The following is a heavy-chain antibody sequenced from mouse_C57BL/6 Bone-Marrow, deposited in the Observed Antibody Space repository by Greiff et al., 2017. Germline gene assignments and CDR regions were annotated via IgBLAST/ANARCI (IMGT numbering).Heavy chain of an antibody. Sequence: VQLQQSGPELVKPGASVKISCKASGYSFTDYNMNWVKQSNGKSLEWIGVINPNYGTTSYNQKFKGKATLTVDQSSSTAYMQLNSLTSEDSAVYYGARWGDSSGSYAMDYSGQGTSVTVSS. V-gene: IGHV1-39*01. D-gene: IGHD3-2*02. J-gene: IGHJ4*01. CDR1: GYSFTDYN. CDR3: ARWGDSSGSYAMDY. CDR2: INPNYGTT.